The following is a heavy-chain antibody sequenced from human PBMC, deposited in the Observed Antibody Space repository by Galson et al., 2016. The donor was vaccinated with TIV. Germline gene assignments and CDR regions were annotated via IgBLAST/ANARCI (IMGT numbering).Heavy chain of an antibody. Sequence: SVKVSCKASGGSFSNLGLNWVRQAPGQGFEWVGGILPISGQVSYAQNFQDRVPITADKSASPVYMEPRSLRSYDTAVYYFAREGPCGGDCYFLDNWGQGSLVTVSS. CDR1: GGSFSNLG. D-gene: IGHD2-21*02. CDR2: ILPISGQV. CDR3: AREGPCGGDCYFLDN. J-gene: IGHJ4*02. V-gene: IGHV1-69*06.